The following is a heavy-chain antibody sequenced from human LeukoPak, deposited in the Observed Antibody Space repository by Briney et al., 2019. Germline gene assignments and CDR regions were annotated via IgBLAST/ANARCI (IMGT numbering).Heavy chain of an antibody. CDR2: INHSGST. D-gene: IGHD3-9*01. J-gene: IGHJ1*01. V-gene: IGHV4-34*01. CDR3: ASGPALLRYFDWPPFFQH. Sequence: SETLSLTCAVYGGSFSCYYWSWIRQPPGKGLEWIGEINHSGSTNYNPSLKSRVTISVDTSKNQFSLKLSSVTAAHTAVYYCASGPALLRYFDWPPFFQHWGQGTLVTVSS. CDR1: GGSFSCYY.